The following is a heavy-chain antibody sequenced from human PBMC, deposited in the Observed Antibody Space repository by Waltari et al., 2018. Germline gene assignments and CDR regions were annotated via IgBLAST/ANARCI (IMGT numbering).Heavy chain of an antibody. Sequence: EVRLVESGGGLVQPGGSLRLSCAACGFPFTTYWIHWVRHAPGKGLVWVAYVNNEGTHTAYVDAVKGRFTASRDNAKNTLYLQMNSLRVEDTAVYYCARGGLAGATPDYWGQGTLVTVSS. CDR2: VNNEGTHT. V-gene: IGHV3-74*03. J-gene: IGHJ4*02. D-gene: IGHD1-26*01. CDR1: GFPFTTYW. CDR3: ARGGLAGATPDY.